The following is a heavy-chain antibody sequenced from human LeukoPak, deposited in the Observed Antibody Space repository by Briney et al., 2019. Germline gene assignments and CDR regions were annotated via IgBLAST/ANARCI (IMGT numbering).Heavy chain of an antibody. J-gene: IGHJ3*02. Sequence: PGGSLRLSCAASGFTFSSYGMHWVRQAPGKGLEWVAFTRYDGNNKYYADSVKDRFTISRDNAKNSLYLQMNSLRAEDTAVYYCAPLGSAYDAFDIWGQGTMVTVSS. CDR3: APLGSAYDAFDI. CDR1: GFTFSSYG. D-gene: IGHD3-16*01. CDR2: TRYDGNNK. V-gene: IGHV3-30*02.